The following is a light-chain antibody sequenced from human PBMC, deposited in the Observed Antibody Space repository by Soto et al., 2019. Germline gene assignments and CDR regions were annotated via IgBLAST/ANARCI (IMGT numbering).Light chain of an antibody. CDR2: DAS. V-gene: IGKV1-5*01. Sequence: DIQMTQSPSTLSASVGDRVTITCRASQSISTWLAWYQQKPGKAPNLLIYDASSLESGVPSRFSGSGSGTAFPLTISTLQPKDFATYSFQQYNTHSQTFGQGTKVEIK. J-gene: IGKJ1*01. CDR1: QSISTW. CDR3: QQYNTHSQT.